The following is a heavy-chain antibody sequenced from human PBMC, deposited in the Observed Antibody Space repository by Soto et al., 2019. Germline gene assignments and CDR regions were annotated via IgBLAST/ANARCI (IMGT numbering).Heavy chain of an antibody. CDR1: GYTFSSYA. CDR2: INGGNGQT. D-gene: IGHD3-22*01. Sequence: ASVKVSCKASGYTFSSYALHWVRQAPGQRLEWMGWINGGNGQTKYSQKFQGRVTFTRDTSASTAYLDLSRLRSEDTAVYYCARQFDSDTSGYYYAYWGQGTLV. CDR3: ARQFDSDTSGYYYAY. J-gene: IGHJ4*02. V-gene: IGHV1-3*01.